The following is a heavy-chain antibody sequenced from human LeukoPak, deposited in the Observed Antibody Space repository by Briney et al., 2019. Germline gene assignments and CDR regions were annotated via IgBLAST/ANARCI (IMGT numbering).Heavy chain of an antibody. D-gene: IGHD3-22*01. CDR1: GFTFDDYT. CDR3: AKDIERWGSYDSSGYYPGDY. J-gene: IGHJ4*02. Sequence: GGSLRLSCAASGFTFDDYTMHWVRQAPGKGLEWVSLIGWDGGSTYYADSVKGRFTISRDNSKNSLYLQMNSLRTEDTALYYCAKDIERWGSYDSSGYYPGDYWGQGTLVTVSS. V-gene: IGHV3-43*01. CDR2: IGWDGGST.